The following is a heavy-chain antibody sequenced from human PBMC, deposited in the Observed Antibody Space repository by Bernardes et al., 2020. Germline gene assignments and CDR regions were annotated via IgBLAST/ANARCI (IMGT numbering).Heavy chain of an antibody. CDR1: GFTFSSYS. CDR3: ARDAGGSPSVP. J-gene: IGHJ5*02. D-gene: IGHD2-15*01. CDR2: ISSSSSYI. V-gene: IGHV3-21*01. Sequence: GGSLILSCAASGFTFSSYSMNWVRQAPGTGLEWVSSISSSSSYIYYADSVKGRFTISRDNAKNSLYLQMNSLRAEDTAVYYCARDAGGSPSVPWGQGTLVTVSS.